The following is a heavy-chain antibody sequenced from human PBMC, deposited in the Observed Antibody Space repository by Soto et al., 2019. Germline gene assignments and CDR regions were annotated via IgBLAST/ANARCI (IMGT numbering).Heavy chain of an antibody. Sequence: GGSLRLSCAASGFSISDAWRNWVRQAPGMGLEWVGRIKSIRDGGTTDFAAPVKARFAISRDDSKNMVHLQINTLDTEDTAVYYCSTDSHFSSVFVRHDYWGHGTLVTVSS. CDR3: STDSHFSSVFVRHDY. D-gene: IGHD3-10*01. V-gene: IGHV3-15*07. CDR2: IKSIRDGGTT. J-gene: IGHJ4*01. CDR1: GFSISDAW.